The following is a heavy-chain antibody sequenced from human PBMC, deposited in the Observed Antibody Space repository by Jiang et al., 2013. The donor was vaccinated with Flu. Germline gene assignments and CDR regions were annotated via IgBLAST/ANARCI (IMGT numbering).Heavy chain of an antibody. CDR2: INPNTGNP. CDR1: GYSFTTYS. D-gene: IGHD4-17*01. J-gene: IGHJ1*01. CDR3: ARRSPTDY. V-gene: IGHV7-4-1*02. Sequence: KPGASVKISCKTSGYSFTTYSINWVRQAPGQGLQWMGWINPNTGNPIYAQGFTGRFVFSLDTSVNTAYLQINNLEAEDTAVYYCARRSPTDYWGQGTLVTVSS.